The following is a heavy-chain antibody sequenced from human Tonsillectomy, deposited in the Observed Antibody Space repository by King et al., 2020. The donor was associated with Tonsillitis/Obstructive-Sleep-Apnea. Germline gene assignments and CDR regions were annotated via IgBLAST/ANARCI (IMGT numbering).Heavy chain of an antibody. D-gene: IGHD6-19*01. J-gene: IGHJ4*02. CDR1: GGSISSYY. CDR3: ARATAPVAGIRIFDY. V-gene: IGHV4-59*01. CDR2: IYYSGST. Sequence: QLQESGPGLVKPSETLSLTCTVSGGSISSYYWSWIRQPPGKGLVWIGYIYYSGSTNYNPSLKSRVTISVDTSKNQFSLKLSSVTAADTAVYYCARATAPVAGIRIFDYWGQGTLVTVSS.